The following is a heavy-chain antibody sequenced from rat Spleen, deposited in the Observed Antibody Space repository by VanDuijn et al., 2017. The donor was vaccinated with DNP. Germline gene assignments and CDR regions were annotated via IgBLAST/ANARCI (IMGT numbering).Heavy chain of an antibody. CDR2: ITYDGVGT. Sequence: EVQLVESGGDLVQPGRSLKLSCAGSGFTFSDYYMAWVRQAPAKGLEWVASITYDGVGTYYRDSVKGRFTISRDIAKSSLYLQMDSLRSEDTATYYCARPNFGSPYYFDYWGQGVMVTVSS. V-gene: IGHV5-20*01. D-gene: IGHD1-3*01. CDR1: GFTFSDYY. J-gene: IGHJ2*01. CDR3: ARPNFGSPYYFDY.